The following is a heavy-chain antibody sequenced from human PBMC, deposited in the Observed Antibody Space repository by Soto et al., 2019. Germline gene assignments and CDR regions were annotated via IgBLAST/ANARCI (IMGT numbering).Heavy chain of an antibody. D-gene: IGHD2-2*03. CDR2: ISKSGTTT. CDR3: ARDGYCVSSSCSFLPDA. CDR1: GFTFSSYG. J-gene: IGHJ6*02. V-gene: IGHV3-48*02. Sequence: GGSLRLSCVASGFTFSSYGMNWVRQGPGKGLEWLSSISKSGTTTYYADSVKGRFTISRDNAKNSLYLQMNSLRDEDMAVYYCARDGYCVSSSCSFLPDAWGQGTTVTVSS.